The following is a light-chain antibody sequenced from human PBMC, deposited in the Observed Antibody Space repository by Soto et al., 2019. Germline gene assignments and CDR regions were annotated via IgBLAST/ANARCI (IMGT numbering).Light chain of an antibody. V-gene: IGKV4-1*01. CDR1: QSVLYSSNNKNY. CDR2: WAS. Sequence: DIVMTQSPDSLAVSLGERATINCKSSQSVLYSSNNKNYLAWYQQKPGQPPKLLIYWASTRESGVPDRFSGSGSGTDFTLTISSRQAEDVAVYYCHQYYLTPYTFGQGTKLEIK. J-gene: IGKJ2*01. CDR3: HQYYLTPYT.